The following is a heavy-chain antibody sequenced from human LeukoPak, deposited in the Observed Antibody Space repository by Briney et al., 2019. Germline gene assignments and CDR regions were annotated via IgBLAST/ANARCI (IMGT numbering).Heavy chain of an antibody. CDR2: ISGSGGAT. CDR1: GFTFYTYG. J-gene: IGHJ4*02. CDR3: ARGGVDYYGSGTYYLMYYFDY. Sequence: GGTLRLSCAASGFTFYTYGMSWVRQAPGKGLEWVSGISGSGGATYYADSVKGRFTISRDDPYNTLYLQMNSLRAEDTAVYFCARGGVDYYGSGTYYLMYYFDYWGQGALVTVSS. D-gene: IGHD3-10*01. V-gene: IGHV3-23*01.